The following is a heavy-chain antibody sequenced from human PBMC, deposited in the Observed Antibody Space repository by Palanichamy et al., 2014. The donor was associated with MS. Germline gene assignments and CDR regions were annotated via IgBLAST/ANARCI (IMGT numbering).Heavy chain of an antibody. D-gene: IGHD4-17*01. J-gene: IGHJ2*01. V-gene: IGHV4-31*03. Sequence: VQLQESGPGLVKSPQTLSLTCTVSAGSISSGGYYWSWIRQHPGKGLEWIGYIYYSGSTYYNPSLQSRVSISIDTSKNQFSLKLSSVTAADTAVYYCARGSRTVTNWYFDLWGRGTLVTVSS. CDR1: AGSISSGGYY. CDR2: IYYSGST. CDR3: ARGSRTVTNWYFDL.